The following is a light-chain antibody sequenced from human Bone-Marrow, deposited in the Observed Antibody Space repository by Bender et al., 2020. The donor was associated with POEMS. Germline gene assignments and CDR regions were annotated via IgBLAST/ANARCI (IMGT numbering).Light chain of an antibody. CDR1: NIGTKS. CDR2: DDN. J-gene: IGLJ3*02. V-gene: IGLV3-21*02. Sequence: SYVLTQPPSVSVAPGQTAKITCGGNNIGTKSVHWYQQEPGQAPVLVVYDDNGRPSGIHERFSGYKSDNTATLSISRVEAGDEADYYCQVFDSDSDHWVFGGGTRVTVL. CDR3: QVFDSDSDHWV.